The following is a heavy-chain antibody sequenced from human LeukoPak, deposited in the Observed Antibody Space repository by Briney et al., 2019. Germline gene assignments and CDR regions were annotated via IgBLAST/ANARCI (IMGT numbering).Heavy chain of an antibody. Sequence: KPSETLSLTCTVSGGSISSYYWSWIRQPPGKGPEWIGYIYYSGSTNYNPSLKSRVTISVDTSKNQFSLKLSSVTAADTAVYYCARGMTTNNYWGQGTLVTVSS. D-gene: IGHD4-17*01. J-gene: IGHJ4*02. V-gene: IGHV4-59*01. CDR2: IYYSGST. CDR1: GGSISSYY. CDR3: ARGMTTNNY.